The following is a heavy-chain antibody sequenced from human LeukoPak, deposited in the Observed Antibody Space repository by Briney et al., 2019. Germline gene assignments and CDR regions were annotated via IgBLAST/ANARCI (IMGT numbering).Heavy chain of an antibody. D-gene: IGHD6-13*01. CDR3: ARDGAAGTPYYYYYMDV. CDR2: INPNSGGT. CDR1: GYTFTGYY. J-gene: IGHJ6*03. Sequence: GASVKVSCKASGYTFTGYYMHWVRQAPGQGLEWMGWINPNSGGTNYAQKFQGRVTMTRDTSISTAYMELSRLRSDDTAVYYCARDGAAGTPYYYYYMDVWGKGTTVTVSS. V-gene: IGHV1-2*02.